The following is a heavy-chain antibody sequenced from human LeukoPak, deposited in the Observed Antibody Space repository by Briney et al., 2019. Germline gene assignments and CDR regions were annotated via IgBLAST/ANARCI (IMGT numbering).Heavy chain of an antibody. CDR2: INHSGST. J-gene: IGHJ5*02. V-gene: IGHV4-34*01. CDR1: GGSFSGYY. CDR3: AREPSGYCSGGSCCRPVWFDP. Sequence: SETLSLTCAVYGGSFSGYYWSWIRQPPGKGLEWIGEINHSGSTNYNPSLKSRVTISVDTSKNQFSLKLSSVTAADTAVYYCAREPSGYCSGGSCCRPVWFDPWGQGTLVTVSS. D-gene: IGHD2-15*01.